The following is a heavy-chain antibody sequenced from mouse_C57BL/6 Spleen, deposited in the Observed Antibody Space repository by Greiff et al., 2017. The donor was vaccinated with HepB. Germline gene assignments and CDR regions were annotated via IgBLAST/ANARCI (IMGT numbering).Heavy chain of an antibody. CDR3: ARQGYYYGSSYFDY. Sequence: EVKVEESGGGLVQPGGSLKLSCAASGFTFSDYYMYWVRQTPEKRLEWVAYISNGGGSTYYPDTVKGRFTISRDNAKNTLYLQMGRLKSEDTAMYYCARQGYYYGSSYFDYWGQGTTLTVSS. CDR1: GFTFSDYY. D-gene: IGHD1-1*01. J-gene: IGHJ2*01. CDR2: ISNGGGST. V-gene: IGHV5-12*01.